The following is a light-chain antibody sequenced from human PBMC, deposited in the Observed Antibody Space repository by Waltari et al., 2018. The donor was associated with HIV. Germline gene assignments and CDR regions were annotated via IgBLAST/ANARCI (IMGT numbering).Light chain of an antibody. V-gene: IGLV1-47*01. CDR1: SSNIGTNY. CDR2: RTN. Sequence: QSVLTQPPSASGTPGQSVTISCSGTSSNIGTNYVYWYQQFPGTAPKLLIYRTNNRPSGVPYRFSGSKSGTSASLAISGLRSDDEADYYCAAWDDTLTVVFGGGTKLTVL. J-gene: IGLJ2*01. CDR3: AAWDDTLTVV.